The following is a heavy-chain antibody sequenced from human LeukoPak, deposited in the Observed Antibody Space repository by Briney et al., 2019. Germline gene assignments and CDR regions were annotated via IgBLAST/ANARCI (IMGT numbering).Heavy chain of an antibody. Sequence: GGSLRLSCAASGFTFDDYGMSWVRQAPGKGLEWVSGINWNGGSTGYADSVKGRFTISRDNAKNSLYPQMNSLRAEDTALYHCARESGYSYGYSIDYWGQGTLVTVSS. CDR3: ARESGYSYGYSIDY. J-gene: IGHJ4*02. CDR2: INWNGGST. CDR1: GFTFDDYG. D-gene: IGHD5-18*01. V-gene: IGHV3-20*01.